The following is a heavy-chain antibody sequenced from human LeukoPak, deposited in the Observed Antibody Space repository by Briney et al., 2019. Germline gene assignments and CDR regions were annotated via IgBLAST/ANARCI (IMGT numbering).Heavy chain of an antibody. CDR1: GFTFSSYW. V-gene: IGHV3-7*01. J-gene: IGHJ4*02. Sequence: GGSLRLSCAASGFTFSSYWMSWVRQAPGKGLEWVANIKQDGSEKYYVDSVKGRFTISRDNAKNSLYLQMNSLRAEDTAVYYCARDPPFYDSSDYYAYWGQGTLVTVSS. D-gene: IGHD3-22*01. CDR2: IKQDGSEK. CDR3: ARDPPFYDSSDYYAY.